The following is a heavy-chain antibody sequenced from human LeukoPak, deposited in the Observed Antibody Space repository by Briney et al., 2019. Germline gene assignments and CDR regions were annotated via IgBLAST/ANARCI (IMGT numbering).Heavy chain of an antibody. CDR1: GGTFSSYA. CDR2: IIPIFGTA. CDR3: ARASGWELPLDY. Sequence: SVKVSCKASGGTFSSYAISWVRQAPGQGLEGMGGIIPIFGTANYAQKFQGRVTITTDESTSTAYMELSSLRSEDTAVYYCARASGWELPLDYWGQGTLVTVSS. D-gene: IGHD1-26*01. J-gene: IGHJ4*02. V-gene: IGHV1-69*05.